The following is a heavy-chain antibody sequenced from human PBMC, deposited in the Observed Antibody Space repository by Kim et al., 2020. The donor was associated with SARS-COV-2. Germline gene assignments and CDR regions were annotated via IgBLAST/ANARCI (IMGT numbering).Heavy chain of an antibody. J-gene: IGHJ4*02. CDR1: GHTFTAYY. D-gene: IGHD5-18*01. CDR2: INPNSGVT. CDR3: ARDTPQTAMFCLPDY. V-gene: IGHV1-2*02. Sequence: ASVKVSCKASGHTFTAYYMHWVRQAPGQGLEWMGWINPNSGVTTSAQKFQSRVTMTRDTSISTAYMELSRLRSHDTAVYYCARDTPQTAMFCLPDYWGQGTLVTVSS.